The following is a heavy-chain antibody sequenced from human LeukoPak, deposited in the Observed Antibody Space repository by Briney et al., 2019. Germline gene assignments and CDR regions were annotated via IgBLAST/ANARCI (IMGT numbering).Heavy chain of an antibody. CDR1: GFTFSTYA. Sequence: PGVSLRLSCAASGFTFSTYALGWVRQAPGKGLKWVSSIDYTGFASYYADSVKGRFTISRDNSKSTLYLQMNSLRAEDTAVYYCAGISLLTSNFDYWGQGTLVTVSS. CDR3: AGISLLTSNFDY. J-gene: IGHJ4*02. CDR2: IDYTGFAS. D-gene: IGHD2-15*01. V-gene: IGHV3-23*01.